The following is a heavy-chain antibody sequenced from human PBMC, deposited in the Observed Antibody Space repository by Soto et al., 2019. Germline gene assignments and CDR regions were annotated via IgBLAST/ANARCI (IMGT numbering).Heavy chain of an antibody. V-gene: IGHV3-23*01. CDR2: ISGSGGST. CDR3: AKDSPAAIFAHYYYYYMDV. CDR1: GFTFSSYA. D-gene: IGHD2-2*01. Sequence: EVQLLESGGGLVQPGGSLRLSCAASGFTFSSYAMSWVRQAPGKGLEWVSAISGSGGSTYYADSVKGRFTISRDNSKNTRYLQMNSLRAEDTAVYYCAKDSPAAIFAHYYYYYMDVWGKGTTVTVSS. J-gene: IGHJ6*03.